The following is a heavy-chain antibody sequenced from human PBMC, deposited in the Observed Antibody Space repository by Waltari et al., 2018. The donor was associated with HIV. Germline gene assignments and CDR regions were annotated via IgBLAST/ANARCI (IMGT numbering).Heavy chain of an antibody. CDR1: GGSFSGYY. CDR2: INHTGST. V-gene: IGHV4-34*01. Sequence: QVQLQQWGAGLLKPSETLSLTCAVYGGSFSGYYWSWIRQPPGKGLEWIGEINHTGSTNYNPSLKSRVTISVDTSKNQFSLKLSSVTAADTAVYYCARAGSYDFWSAYCDYGMDVWGQETTVTVSS. CDR3: ARAGSYDFWSAYCDYGMDV. J-gene: IGHJ6*02. D-gene: IGHD3-3*01.